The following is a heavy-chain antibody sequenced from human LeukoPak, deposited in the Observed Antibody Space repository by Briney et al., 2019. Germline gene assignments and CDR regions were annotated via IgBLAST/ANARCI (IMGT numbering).Heavy chain of an antibody. V-gene: IGHV3-9*01. CDR3: ARVYYGSGSYLYYYYYMDV. J-gene: IGHJ6*03. CDR1: GFTFDDYA. D-gene: IGHD3-10*01. CDR2: ISWNSGSI. Sequence: GRSLRLSCAASGFTFDDYAMHWVRRAPGKGLEWVSGISWNSGSIGYADSVKGRFTISRDNAKNSLYLQMNSLRAEDTAVYYCARVYYGSGSYLYYYYYMDVWGKGTTVTVSS.